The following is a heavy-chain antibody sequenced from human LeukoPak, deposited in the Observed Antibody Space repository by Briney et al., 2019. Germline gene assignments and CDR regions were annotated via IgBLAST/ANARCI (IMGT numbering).Heavy chain of an antibody. D-gene: IGHD5-12*01. CDR3: ARTAFEQVATLEAPYYYYYGMDV. CDR2: MDPGYSDT. V-gene: IGHV5-51*01. J-gene: IGHJ6*02. Sequence: ESLKIFCKGSGYSFTSYWIGWVRHMPGKGLELMGIMDPGYSDTRYSPSFQGQVTISADKSISTAYLQWSSLTASDTAMYYCARTAFEQVATLEAPYYYYYGMDVWGQGTTVTVSS. CDR1: GYSFTSYW.